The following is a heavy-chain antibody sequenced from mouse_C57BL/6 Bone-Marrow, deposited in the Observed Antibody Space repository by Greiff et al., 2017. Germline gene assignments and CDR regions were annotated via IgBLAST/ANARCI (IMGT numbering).Heavy chain of an antibody. J-gene: IGHJ2*01. V-gene: IGHV1-81*01. CDR3: AREGYCGSSDY. CDR2: IYPRSGNT. D-gene: IGHD1-1*01. CDR1: GYTFTSYG. Sequence: QVQLQQSGAELARPGASVKLSCKASGYTFTSYGISWVKQRTGQGLEWIGEIYPRSGNTYYNEKFKGKATLTAAKSSSTAYRERRSLTSEDSEVYFCAREGYCGSSDYWGQGTTLTGSS.